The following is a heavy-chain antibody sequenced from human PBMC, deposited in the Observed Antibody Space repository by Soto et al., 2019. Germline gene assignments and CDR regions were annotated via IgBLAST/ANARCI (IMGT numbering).Heavy chain of an antibody. CDR1: GGSFSGYY. J-gene: IGHJ4*02. CDR2: INHSGST. Sequence: QVQLQQWGAGLLKPSETLSLTCAVYGGSFSGYYWSWIRQPPGKGLEWIGEINHSGSTNYNPSLKSRATISVDTCKKQFSLKLSSVTAADTAVYYCVRGSYPYYFDYWGQGTLVTVSS. V-gene: IGHV4-34*01. CDR3: VRGSYPYYFDY. D-gene: IGHD1-26*01.